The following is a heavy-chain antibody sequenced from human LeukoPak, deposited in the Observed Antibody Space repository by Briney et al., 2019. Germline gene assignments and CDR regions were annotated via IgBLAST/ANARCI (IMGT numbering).Heavy chain of an antibody. D-gene: IGHD3-10*01. CDR2: IYHSGST. J-gene: IGHJ3*02. CDR1: GGSISSSNW. Sequence: SETLSLTCAVSGGSISSSNWWSWVRQPPGQGLEWIGEIYHSGSTNYNPSLKSRVTISVDKSKNQFSLKLSSVTAADTAVYYCASGFKLLWFGELPDDAFDIWGQGTMVTVSS. CDR3: ASGFKLLWFGELPDDAFDI. V-gene: IGHV4-4*02.